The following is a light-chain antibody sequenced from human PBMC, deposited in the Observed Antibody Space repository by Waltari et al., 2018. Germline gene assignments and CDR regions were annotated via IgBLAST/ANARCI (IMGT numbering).Light chain of an antibody. CDR3: SSYISSSTLEL. J-gene: IGLJ2*01. Sequence: QSALTQPASVSGSPGQSITISCTGTSSDVGAYHYVSWYQQHPGKAPKRMIFDVSNRPSGVSNRFSGSKSGNTASLTISGLQAEDEAGYYCSSYISSSTLELFGGGTSLTVL. V-gene: IGLV2-14*03. CDR1: SSDVGAYHY. CDR2: DVS.